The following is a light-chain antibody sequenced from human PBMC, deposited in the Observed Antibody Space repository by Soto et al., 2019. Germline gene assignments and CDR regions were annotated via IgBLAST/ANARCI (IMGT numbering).Light chain of an antibody. V-gene: IGKV4-1*01. CDR2: WAS. J-gene: IGKJ4*02. CDR3: HQYYGSPLT. Sequence: DIVLTQSPDSLAVSLGERATINCKSSQSVLFSSNNKNYLAWYQQKPGQPPKLLIYWASTRESGVPDRFGGSGSGTDFTLTISSLQAEDVAVYYCHQYYGSPLTFGGGTKVEIK. CDR1: QSVLFSSNNKNY.